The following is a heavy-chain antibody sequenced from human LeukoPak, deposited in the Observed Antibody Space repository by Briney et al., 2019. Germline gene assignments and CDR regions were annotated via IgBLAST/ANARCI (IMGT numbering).Heavy chain of an antibody. CDR2: IISSSSYI. CDR3: ARGAVVPYCSSTSCRAYYFDY. V-gene: IGHV3-21*01. Sequence: GGSLRLSCAVSGFTFSSYSMNWVRQAPGKGLEWVSSIISSSSYINYADSVKGRFTISRDNAKNSLYLQMTSLRAEDTAVYYCARGAVVPYCSSTSCRAYYFDYWGQGTLVTVSS. J-gene: IGHJ4*02. D-gene: IGHD2-2*01. CDR1: GFTFSSYS.